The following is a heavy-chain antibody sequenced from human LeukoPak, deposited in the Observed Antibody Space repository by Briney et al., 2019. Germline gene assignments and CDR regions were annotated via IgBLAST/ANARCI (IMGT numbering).Heavy chain of an antibody. CDR2: IKHKAHSYTT. V-gene: IGHV3-72*01. D-gene: IGHD2-21*01. J-gene: IGHJ4*02. CDR3: AQFAKGG. CDR1: GFTVSSNY. Sequence: GGSLRLSCAASGFTVSSNYMSWVRQAPGKGLEWVGRIKHKAHSYTTEYAASVKGRFTISRDDSKSSLYLQMNSLKIEDTAVYYCAQFAKGGWGQGTLVTVSS.